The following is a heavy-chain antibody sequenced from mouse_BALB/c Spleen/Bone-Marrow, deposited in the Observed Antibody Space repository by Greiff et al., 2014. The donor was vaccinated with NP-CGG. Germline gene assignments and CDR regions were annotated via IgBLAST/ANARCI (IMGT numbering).Heavy chain of an antibody. Sequence: VPLQQSGAELVKPGASVKLSCTASGFNIKDTYMHWVKQRPEQGLEWIGRIDPANGNTKYDPKFQGKATITADTSSNTAYLQLSSLTSEDTAVDYCASYYYGSSAFAYWGQGTLVTVSA. CDR1: GFNIKDTY. J-gene: IGHJ3*01. CDR2: IDPANGNT. CDR3: ASYYYGSSAFAY. V-gene: IGHV14-3*02. D-gene: IGHD1-1*01.